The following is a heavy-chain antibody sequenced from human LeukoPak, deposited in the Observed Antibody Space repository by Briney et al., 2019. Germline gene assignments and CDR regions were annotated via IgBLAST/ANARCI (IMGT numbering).Heavy chain of an antibody. Sequence: GGSRRLSWAASGFTFGIFWMTWVGQAPGRGLEWVANIKQDGSEKYYVDSVKGRFTISRDNAKNSLYLQMNSLRAEDTAVYYCTRDSGCLDVWGQGTTVTVSS. D-gene: IGHD6-25*01. V-gene: IGHV3-7*01. J-gene: IGHJ6*02. CDR2: IKQDGSEK. CDR3: TRDSGCLDV. CDR1: GFTFGIFW.